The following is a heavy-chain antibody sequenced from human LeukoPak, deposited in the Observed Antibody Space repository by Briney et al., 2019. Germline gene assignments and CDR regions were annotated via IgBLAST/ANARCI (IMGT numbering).Heavy chain of an antibody. J-gene: IGHJ4*02. Sequence: GGSLRLSCAASGFTFSTYAMSWFRQAPGKGLEWVSLISDGGGDTYYADSVKGRFTISRDNSKNTLYLQMNSLRADDSAVYYCAKPNWNYISDYFDYWGQGTLVTVSS. CDR2: ISDGGGDT. CDR1: GFTFSTYA. D-gene: IGHD1-7*01. V-gene: IGHV3-23*01. CDR3: AKPNWNYISDYFDY.